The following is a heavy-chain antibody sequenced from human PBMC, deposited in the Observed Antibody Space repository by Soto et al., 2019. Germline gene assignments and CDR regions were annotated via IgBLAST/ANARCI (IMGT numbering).Heavy chain of an antibody. V-gene: IGHV1-24*01. J-gene: IGHJ4*02. D-gene: IGHD3-10*01. CDR2: FDPEDGET. CDR1: GYTLTELS. CDR3: AKGGSGTQVFDY. Sequence: ASVKVSCKVSGYTLTELSMHWVRQAPGKGLEWMGGFDPEDGETIYAQKFQGRVTMTEDTSTDAAYMELSSLRSEDTAVYYCAKGGSGTQVFDYWGQGTLVTVYS.